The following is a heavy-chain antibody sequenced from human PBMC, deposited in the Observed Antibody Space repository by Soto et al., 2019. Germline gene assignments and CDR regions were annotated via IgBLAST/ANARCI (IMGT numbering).Heavy chain of an antibody. CDR2: FSGSGDST. Sequence: GGSLRLSXAASGFTFASYAMSWVRQAPGKGPEWVSGFSGSGDSTYYADSVKGRFTISRDNSKNTLFLLMDSLRADDTAVYYCAKGERQMGRLDSWGQGTLVTVSS. CDR3: AKGERQMGRLDS. V-gene: IGHV3-23*01. J-gene: IGHJ4*02. CDR1: GFTFASYA. D-gene: IGHD1-26*01.